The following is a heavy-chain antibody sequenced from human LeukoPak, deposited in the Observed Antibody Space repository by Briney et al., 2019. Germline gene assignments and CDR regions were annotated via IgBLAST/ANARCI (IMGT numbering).Heavy chain of an antibody. J-gene: IGHJ4*02. D-gene: IGHD3-9*01. Sequence: GGSLRLSCAASGFTFGTYAMSWVRQPPGEGLEWVSSIDSSSGYISYADSVKGRFTISRDNARNSLFLQMSSLRDDDTAVYYCARDSFDSGSSPSDFWGQGTLVTVSS. V-gene: IGHV3-21*01. CDR2: IDSSSGYI. CDR1: GFTFGTYA. CDR3: ARDSFDSGSSPSDF.